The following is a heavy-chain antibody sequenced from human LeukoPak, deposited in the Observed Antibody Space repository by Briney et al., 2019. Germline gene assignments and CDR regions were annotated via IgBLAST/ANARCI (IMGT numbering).Heavy chain of an antibody. D-gene: IGHD1-26*01. CDR1: GYTFTSYA. V-gene: IGHV1-3*01. CDR2: INAGNGNT. Sequence: ASVKVSCKASGYTFTSYAMHWVRQAPGQRLEWMGWINAGNGNTKYSQKFQGRVTITRDTSASTAYMELSSLRSEDTAVYYCERAPTMYSGSYYYYGMDVWGQGTTVTVSS. J-gene: IGHJ6*02. CDR3: ERAPTMYSGSYYYYGMDV.